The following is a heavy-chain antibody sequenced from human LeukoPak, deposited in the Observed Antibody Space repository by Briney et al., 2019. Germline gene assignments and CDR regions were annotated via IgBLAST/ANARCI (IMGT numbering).Heavy chain of an antibody. CDR1: GFSFDDYG. V-gene: IGHV3-20*04. CDR2: INWNGDST. Sequence: GGSRRLSCAASGFSFDDYGLSWARQAPGKGLGWVSGINWNGDSTDYADSVKGRFTISRDNAKNSLYLQMNSLRAEDTALYYCARDLRVVITGSFDSWGQGTLVTVSS. J-gene: IGHJ4*02. CDR3: ARDLRVVITGSFDS. D-gene: IGHD3-22*01.